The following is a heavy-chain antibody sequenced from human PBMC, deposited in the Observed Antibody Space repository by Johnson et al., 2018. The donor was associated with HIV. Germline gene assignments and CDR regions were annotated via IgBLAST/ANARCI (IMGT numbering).Heavy chain of an antibody. CDR3: ARDRQAVRGTCDI. CDR2: ISWNSGSI. J-gene: IGHJ3*02. D-gene: IGHD6-19*01. CDR1: GFTFDDYA. V-gene: IGHV3-9*01. Sequence: VQLVESGGGLVQPGRSLRLSCAASGFTFDDYAMHWVRQAPGKGLEWVSGISWNSGSIGYADSVKGRFTISRDNAKNSLYLQMNSLRAEDTALYYCARDRQAVRGTCDIWGQGTMVTVSS.